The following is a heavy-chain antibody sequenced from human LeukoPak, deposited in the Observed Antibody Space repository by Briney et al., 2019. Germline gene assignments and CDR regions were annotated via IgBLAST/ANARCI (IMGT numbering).Heavy chain of an antibody. Sequence: SVKLSCKASGGTFSNYAINWVRQAPGQGIEWMGGIIPIFGTANCAQKFKGRVTITADESTSTAYMELSSLRSEDTAVYYCARGDYYGSGSYSFLGYFDYWGQGTLVTVSS. CDR2: IIPIFGTA. V-gene: IGHV1-69*13. CDR3: ARGDYYGSGSYSFLGYFDY. D-gene: IGHD3-10*01. CDR1: GGTFSNYA. J-gene: IGHJ4*02.